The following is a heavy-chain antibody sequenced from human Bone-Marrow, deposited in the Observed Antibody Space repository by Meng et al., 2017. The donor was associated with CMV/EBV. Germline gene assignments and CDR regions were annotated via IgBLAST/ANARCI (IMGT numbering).Heavy chain of an antibody. CDR3: ARSTSLYCSSTSCHRPFDY. Sequence: RRYAISGGRQAPGQGLEWMGGIIPISGTAKYAQKFQGRVTITTDESTSTAYMELSSLRSEDTAAYYCARSTSLYCSSTSCHRPFDYWGQGTLVTVSS. CDR1: RRYA. V-gene: IGHV1-69*05. D-gene: IGHD2-2*01. CDR2: IIPISGTA. J-gene: IGHJ4*02.